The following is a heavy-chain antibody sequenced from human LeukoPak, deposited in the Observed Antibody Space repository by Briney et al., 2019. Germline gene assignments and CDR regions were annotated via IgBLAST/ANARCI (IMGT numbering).Heavy chain of an antibody. Sequence: GGSLRLSCAASGFTFSSYAMHWVRQAPGKGLEWVAVISYDGSNKYYADSVKGRFTISRDNSKNTLYLQMNSLRAEDTAVYYCARDKGDYGDLGLDYWGQGTLVTVSS. D-gene: IGHD4-17*01. J-gene: IGHJ4*02. CDR2: ISYDGSNK. CDR3: ARDKGDYGDLGLDY. CDR1: GFTFSSYA. V-gene: IGHV3-30-3*01.